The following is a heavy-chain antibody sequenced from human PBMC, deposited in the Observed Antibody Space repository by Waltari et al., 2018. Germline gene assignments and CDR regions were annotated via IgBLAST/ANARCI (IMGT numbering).Heavy chain of an antibody. J-gene: IGHJ4*02. CDR1: GGSISSHY. Sequence: QVQLQESGPGLVKPSETLSLTCTVSGGSISSHYWSWIRQPPGKGLEWIGYIYYSGSTNYNPSLKSRVTISVDTSKNQFSLKLSSVTAADTAVYYCARVNGSSWNLYYFDYWGQGTLVTVSS. CDR2: IYYSGST. D-gene: IGHD6-13*01. V-gene: IGHV4-59*11. CDR3: ARVNGSSWNLYYFDY.